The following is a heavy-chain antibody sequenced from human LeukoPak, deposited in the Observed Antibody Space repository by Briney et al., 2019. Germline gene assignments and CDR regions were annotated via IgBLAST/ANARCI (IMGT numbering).Heavy chain of an antibody. Sequence: GGSLRLSCAASGFTFSNYGMNWVRQAPGKGLEWVSALSSSGGSTYYADSVKGRFTISRDNSKNTLYLQMNNLRAEDTAIYYCAKAANYDILTGYYLDYWGQGTLVTVSS. D-gene: IGHD3-9*01. CDR1: GFTFSNYG. CDR3: AKAANYDILTGYYLDY. J-gene: IGHJ4*02. CDR2: LSSSGGST. V-gene: IGHV3-23*01.